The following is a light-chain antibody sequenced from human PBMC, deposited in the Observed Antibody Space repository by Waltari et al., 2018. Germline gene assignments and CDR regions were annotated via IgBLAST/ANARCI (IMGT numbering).Light chain of an antibody. J-gene: IGLJ1*01. V-gene: IGLV1-47*01. CDR2: MSD. CDR1: SSNIGSNS. Sequence: QSVLTQPPSASGNPGQSVTISCSGRSSNIGSNSVYWYQHLPGTAPKLLIYMSDQRPSGVPDRFFGSKSGNSASLAISGLRSEDEADYYCAAWDDSLSGFYVFGTGTKVTVL. CDR3: AAWDDSLSGFYV.